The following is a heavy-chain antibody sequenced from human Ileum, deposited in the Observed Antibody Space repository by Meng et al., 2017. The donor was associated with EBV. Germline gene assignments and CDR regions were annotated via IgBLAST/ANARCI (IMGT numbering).Heavy chain of an antibody. CDR1: GGSISSSSYY. D-gene: IGHD2-2*01. CDR2: IYYSGST. Sequence: QLQRQDAGPGLVTPSETLSLPCTVSGGSISSSSYYWGLIRQPPGKGLEWIGSIYYSGSTYYNPSLKSRVTISVDTSKNQFSLKLSSVTAADTAVYYCARSIVVVPAAIYYWGQGTLVTVSS. V-gene: IGHV4-39*01. J-gene: IGHJ4*02. CDR3: ARSIVVVPAAIYY.